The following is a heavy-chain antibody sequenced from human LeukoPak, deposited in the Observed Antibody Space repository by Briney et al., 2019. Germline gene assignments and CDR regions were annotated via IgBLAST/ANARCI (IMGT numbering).Heavy chain of an antibody. D-gene: IGHD2-15*01. CDR1: GFTFSSYW. CDR3: ASGNYFDS. CDR2: IKQDGSEK. Sequence: GGSLRLSCAASGFTFSSYWMSWVRQAPGKGLEWVANIKQDGSEKYYVDSVKGRFTISRDNAKKSLYLQMNSLRDEDTAVYFCASGNYFDSWGQGTLVAVSS. J-gene: IGHJ4*02. V-gene: IGHV3-7*01.